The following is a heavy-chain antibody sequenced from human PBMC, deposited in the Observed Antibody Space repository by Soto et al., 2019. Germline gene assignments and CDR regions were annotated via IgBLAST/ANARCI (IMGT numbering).Heavy chain of an antibody. CDR1: GGSISTYY. Sequence: SETLSLTCTVSGGSISTYYWSWIRQPPGKGLEWIGYIYYSGSTNYSPSLKSRVTISVDTSKNQFSLRLSSVTAADTAVYYCARHLHLQLRSFDYWGQGTLVTVSS. V-gene: IGHV4-59*08. CDR3: ARHLHLQLRSFDY. D-gene: IGHD1-1*01. CDR2: IYYSGST. J-gene: IGHJ4*02.